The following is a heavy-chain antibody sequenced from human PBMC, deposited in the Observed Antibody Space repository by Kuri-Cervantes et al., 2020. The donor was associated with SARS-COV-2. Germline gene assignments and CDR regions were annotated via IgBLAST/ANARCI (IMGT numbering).Heavy chain of an antibody. D-gene: IGHD3-3*01. CDR2: IYHSGST. CDR1: GYSISSGYY. Sequence: SETLSLTCTVSGYSISSGYYWGWIRQPPGKGLEWIGSIYHSGSTYYNPSLKSRVTISVDTSKNQFSLKLSSVTAADTAAYYCARDKLRFLEWLPPSYYYYYMDVWGKGTTVTVSS. CDR3: ARDKLRFLEWLPPSYYYYYMDV. V-gene: IGHV4-38-2*02. J-gene: IGHJ6*03.